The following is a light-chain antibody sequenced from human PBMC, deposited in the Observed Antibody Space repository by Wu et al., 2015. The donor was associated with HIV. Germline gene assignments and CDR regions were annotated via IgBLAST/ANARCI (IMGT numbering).Light chain of an antibody. V-gene: IGKV3-15*01. J-gene: IGKJ5*01. CDR3: QQYNDWPIT. CDR1: QSVSSN. Sequence: EIVMTQSPATLSVSPGERASLSCRASQSVSSNLAWYQQKPGQAPRLVIYDASTRATGIPARFSGSGSGTAFTLTISSMQSEDFAVYYCQQYNDWPITFGQGTRLEIK. CDR2: DAS.